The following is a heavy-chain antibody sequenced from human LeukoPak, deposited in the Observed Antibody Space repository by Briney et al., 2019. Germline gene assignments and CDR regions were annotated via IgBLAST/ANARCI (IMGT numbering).Heavy chain of an antibody. CDR2: IYYSRST. D-gene: IGHD3-22*01. J-gene: IGHJ4*02. CDR1: GGSISSSSYY. Sequence: PSETLSLTCTVSGGSISSSSYYWGWIRQPPGKGPEWIGSIYYSRSTYYNPSLKSRVTISVDTSKNQFSLKLSSVTAADTAVYYCARDRYYYDSSGYWVIGSTDYWGQGTLVTVSS. CDR3: ARDRYYYDSSGYWVIGSTDY. V-gene: IGHV4-39*07.